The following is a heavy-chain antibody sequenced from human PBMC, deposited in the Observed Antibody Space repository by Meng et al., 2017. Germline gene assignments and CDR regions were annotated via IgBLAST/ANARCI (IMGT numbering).Heavy chain of an antibody. J-gene: IGHJ4*02. CDR2: IIPIFGTA. CDR1: GGTFSSYA. D-gene: IGHD3-22*01. V-gene: IGHV1-69*13. Sequence: SVKVSCKASGGTFSSYAISWVRQAPGQGLEWMGGIIPIFGTANYAQKFQGRVTITADESTSTAYMELSSLRSEDTAVYYCARTRAPPRYYDGSGYYYRGYFDYWGQGTLVTVSS. CDR3: ARTRAPPRYYDGSGYYYRGYFDY.